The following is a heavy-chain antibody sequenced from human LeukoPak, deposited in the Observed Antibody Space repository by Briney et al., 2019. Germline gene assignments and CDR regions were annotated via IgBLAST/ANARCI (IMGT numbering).Heavy chain of an antibody. CDR1: GGTFSSYA. CDR2: IIPIFGTA. V-gene: IGHV1-69*05. Sequence: ASVKVSCKASGGTFSSYAISWVRQAPGQGLEWMGGIIPIFGTANYAQKFQGRVTLTRNTSISTAYMELSSLTSEDTAVYYCARAGSTVAGHDWGQGTLVTVSS. J-gene: IGHJ4*02. D-gene: IGHD6-19*01. CDR3: ARAGSTVAGHD.